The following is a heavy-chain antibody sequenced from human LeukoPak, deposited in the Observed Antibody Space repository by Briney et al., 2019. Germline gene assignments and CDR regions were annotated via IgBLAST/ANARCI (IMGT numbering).Heavy chain of an antibody. CDR2: INHSGST. D-gene: IGHD6-13*01. CDR3: ARTALRGYSSSWLKFDY. V-gene: IGHV4-34*01. Sequence: SETLSLTCAVSGGSFSGYYWSWIRQPPGKGQEWIWEINHSGSTNYNPSLKSRVTISVDTSKNQFSLKLSSVTAADTAVYYCARTALRGYSSSWLKFDYWGQGTLVTVSS. J-gene: IGHJ4*02. CDR1: GGSFSGYY.